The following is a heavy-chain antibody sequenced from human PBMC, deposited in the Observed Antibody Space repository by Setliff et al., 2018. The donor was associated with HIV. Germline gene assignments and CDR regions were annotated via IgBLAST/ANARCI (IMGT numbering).Heavy chain of an antibody. V-gene: IGHV4-31*03. CDR2: IYYSGST. Sequence: SETLSLTCTVSGDSISGAGFYWTWIRQLPGKGLEWIGSIYYSGSTYYNPSLTSRVTISLGTSRWQFSLTLNSVSAADTAVYFCAREAMYYYDTSGHPQGFDYWGQGTLVTVSS. CDR3: AREAMYYYDTSGHPQGFDY. D-gene: IGHD3-22*01. J-gene: IGHJ4*02. CDR1: GDSISGAGFY.